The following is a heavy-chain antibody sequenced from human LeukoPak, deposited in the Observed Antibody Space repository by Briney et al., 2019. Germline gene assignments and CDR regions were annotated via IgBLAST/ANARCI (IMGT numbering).Heavy chain of an antibody. CDR2: IRWNNGSI. V-gene: IGHV3-9*01. J-gene: IGHJ4*02. CDR1: GFTFDDYA. Sequence: GRSLTLSCAASGFTFDDYAMHWVRQAPGKGLEWVSGIRWNNGSIGYADSVKGRFTISRDNAKNSLYLQMNSLRAEDTALYYCASGRNYDSSGYQRPYYFDYWGQGTLVTVSS. D-gene: IGHD3-22*01. CDR3: ASGRNYDSSGYQRPYYFDY.